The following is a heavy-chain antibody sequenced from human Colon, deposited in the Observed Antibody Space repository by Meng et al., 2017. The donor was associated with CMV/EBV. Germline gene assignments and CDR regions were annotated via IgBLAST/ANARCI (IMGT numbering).Heavy chain of an antibody. CDR1: GFTFSSYR. CDR2: ISSSTSTI. CDR3: AKDLSNYASLPMDF. V-gene: IGHV3-48*04. J-gene: IGHJ4*02. Sequence: GGSLRLSCAASGFTFSSYRMNWVRQAPGKGLEWVSYISSSTSTICYADSVKGRFTISRDNAQNSLSLQMNSLRLEDTALYYCAKDLSNYASLPMDFWGQGTPVTVSS. D-gene: IGHD4-11*01.